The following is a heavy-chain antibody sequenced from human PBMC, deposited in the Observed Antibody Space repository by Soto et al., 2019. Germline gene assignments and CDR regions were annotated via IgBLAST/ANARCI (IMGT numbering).Heavy chain of an antibody. J-gene: IGHJ5*02. CDR3: ALYYGSARYLNWFDP. D-gene: IGHD3-10*01. CDR1: GGSISSGDYY. V-gene: IGHV4-31*03. CDR2: IPYSGRT. Sequence: TLSLTCTVSGGSISSGDYYWSWIRQHPGKGLEWIGYIPYSGRTYYNPSLKSRVTISVDTSKNQFSLKLSSVTAADTAVYYCALYYGSARYLNWFDPWGQGTLVTVSS.